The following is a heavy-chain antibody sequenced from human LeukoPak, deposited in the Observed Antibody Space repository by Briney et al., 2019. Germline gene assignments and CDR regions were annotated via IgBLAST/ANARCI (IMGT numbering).Heavy chain of an antibody. CDR3: AGGYSSSWLDY. D-gene: IGHD6-13*01. CDR2: IKPDEGEK. Sequence: GGSLRLSCAASGFTFSSDWMIWVRQAPGKGLEWVANIKPDEGEKYYVDSVKGRFTVSRDNAKNSLYLQMNSLRAEDTAVYYCAGGYSSSWLDYWGQGTLVTVSS. J-gene: IGHJ4*02. CDR1: GFTFSSDW. V-gene: IGHV3-7*04.